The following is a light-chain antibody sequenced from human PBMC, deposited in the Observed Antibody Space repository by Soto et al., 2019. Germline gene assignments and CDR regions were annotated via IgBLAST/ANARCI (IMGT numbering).Light chain of an antibody. Sequence: EIVLTQSPGTLSLSPGERPTLSCRASRSVSSDYLAWYQQKPGQAPRLLIHGASNRATGIPDRFSGRGSGTDFTLTISSLEPEDSAVYYCQQHHIWLTFGGGTKVDIK. V-gene: IGKV3D-20*02. CDR1: RSVSSDY. CDR3: QQHHIWLT. J-gene: IGKJ4*01. CDR2: GAS.